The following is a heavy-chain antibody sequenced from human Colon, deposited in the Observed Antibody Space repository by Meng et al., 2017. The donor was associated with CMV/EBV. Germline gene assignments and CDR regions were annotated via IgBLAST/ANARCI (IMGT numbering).Heavy chain of an antibody. V-gene: IGHV4-39*07. D-gene: IGHD2/OR15-2a*01. J-gene: IGHJ5*02. CDR3: ARDCCNYRSWFDP. Sequence: QLEEVGPGPVVPPQTLSLTCIVSGGSISNDIYYWGWLRQPPGKGLEWIGSINYSGNTYYNLSLESRVTISIDTSNNHFSLKLTSVTAADTAVYYCARDCCNYRSWFDPWGQGVLVTVSS. CDR2: INYSGNT. CDR1: GGSISNDIYY.